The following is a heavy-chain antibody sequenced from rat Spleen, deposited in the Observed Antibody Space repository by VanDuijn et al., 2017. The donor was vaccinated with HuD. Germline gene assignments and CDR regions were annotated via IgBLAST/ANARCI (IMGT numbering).Heavy chain of an antibody. CDR1: GFSLTSYN. Sequence: QVQMKGTGPGLVQTTQTLTVTCTVSGFSLTSYNVHWVRQPTGKGLEWMGIIWTGGSTDYNSALKSRLSISRDTSKSQVFLKMNSLRSEDTATYYCTTAVDEDFDYWGQGVMVTVSS. CDR3: TTAVDEDFDY. V-gene: IGHV2-30*01. CDR2: IWTGGST. J-gene: IGHJ2*01.